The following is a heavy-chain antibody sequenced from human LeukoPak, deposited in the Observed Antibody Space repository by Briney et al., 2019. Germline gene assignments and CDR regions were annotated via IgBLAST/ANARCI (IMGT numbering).Heavy chain of an antibody. CDR3: ARVGYYYDSSGPYFDY. CDR1: GFTFSSYG. V-gene: IGHV3-30*03. D-gene: IGHD3-22*01. J-gene: IGHJ4*02. Sequence: GGSLRLSCAASGFTFSSYGMHWVRQAPGKGLEWVAVISYDGSNKYYADSVKGRFTISRDNSKNTLYLQMNSLRAEDTAVYYCARVGYYYDSSGPYFDYWGQGTLVTVSS. CDR2: ISYDGSNK.